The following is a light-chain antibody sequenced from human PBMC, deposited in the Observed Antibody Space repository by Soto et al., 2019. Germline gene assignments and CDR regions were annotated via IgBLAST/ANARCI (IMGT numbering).Light chain of an antibody. V-gene: IGKV3-11*01. CDR3: QQRYSWPPLT. Sequence: EIVLTQSPAPLSLSPGERAILSCMSSQTVITYVAWFQKKPGQAPRLLIYDASNRATGVPARFSGSGSGTDFTLTISSLEPEDFAVYYCQQRYSWPPLTSGGGTKVDI. CDR2: DAS. J-gene: IGKJ4*01. CDR1: QTVITY.